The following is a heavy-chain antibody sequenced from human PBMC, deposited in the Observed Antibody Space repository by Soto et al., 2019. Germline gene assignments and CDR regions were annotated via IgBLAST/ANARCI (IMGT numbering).Heavy chain of an antibody. CDR2: ISSSSSYI. V-gene: IGHV3-21*01. CDR3: ARDPGIAAAGPD. Sequence: PGGSLRLSXAASGFTFSSYSMSWVRQAPGKGLEWVSSISSSSSYIYYADSVKGRFTISRDNAKNSLYLQMNSLRAEDTAVYYCARDPGIAAAGPDGGQGTLVTVSS. D-gene: IGHD6-13*01. CDR1: GFTFSSYS. J-gene: IGHJ4*02.